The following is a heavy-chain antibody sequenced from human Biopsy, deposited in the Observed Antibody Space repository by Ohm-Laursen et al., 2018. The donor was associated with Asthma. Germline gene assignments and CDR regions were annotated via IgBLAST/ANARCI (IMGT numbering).Heavy chain of an antibody. CDR3: ARTYYDFLTGQVKDVFGV. V-gene: IGHV1-3*04. CDR2: VNTGNGDT. CDR1: GYNFISFA. D-gene: IGHD3-9*01. J-gene: IGHJ3*01. Sequence: ESSVKVSRKASGYNFISFAIHWVRQAPGQRLEWMGWVNTGNGDTKYSQKFQGRVTITRDTSASTAYMELRSLRSEDTVTYYCARTYYDFLTGQVKDVFGVWGQGTMVTVSS.